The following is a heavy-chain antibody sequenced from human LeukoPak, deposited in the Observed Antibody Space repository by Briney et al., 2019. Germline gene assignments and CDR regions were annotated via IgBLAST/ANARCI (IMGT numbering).Heavy chain of an antibody. CDR2: ISGSGGST. CDR3: AAQNWDGTFDY. CDR1: GFTFSSYA. V-gene: IGHV3-23*01. J-gene: IGHJ4*03. D-gene: IGHD7-27*01. Sequence: GGSLRLSCAASGFTFSSYAMSWVRQAPGKGLEWVSAISGSGGSTYYADSVKGRFTIPRDNSKNTLYLQMNSLRAEDTAVYYCAAQNWDGTFDYWGQGTMVTVSS.